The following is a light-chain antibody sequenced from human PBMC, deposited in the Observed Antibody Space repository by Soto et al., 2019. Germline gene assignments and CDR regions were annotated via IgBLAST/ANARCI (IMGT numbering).Light chain of an antibody. J-gene: IGLJ1*01. V-gene: IGLV1-44*01. Sequence: ISCSGSSSNIGSNTVNWYQQLPGTAPKLLIYSNNQRPSGVPDRFSGSKSGTSASLAISGLQPEDEADYYCAAWDDSLNGYVFGTGTKVTVL. CDR1: SSNIGSNT. CDR2: SNN. CDR3: AAWDDSLNGYV.